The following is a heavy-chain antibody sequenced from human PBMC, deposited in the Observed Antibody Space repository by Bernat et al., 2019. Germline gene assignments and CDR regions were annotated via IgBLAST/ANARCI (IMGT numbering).Heavy chain of an antibody. Sequence: VQLVESGGGLVQPGGSLRLSCAASGFTFSSYWMSWVRQAPGKGLEWVAVISYDGSNKYYADSVKGRFTISRDNSKNTLYLQMNSLRAEDTAVYYCATGRYHGMDVWGQGTTVTVSS. J-gene: IGHJ6*02. D-gene: IGHD1-14*01. CDR1: GFTFSSYW. CDR3: ATGRYHGMDV. V-gene: IGHV3-30-3*01. CDR2: ISYDGSNK.